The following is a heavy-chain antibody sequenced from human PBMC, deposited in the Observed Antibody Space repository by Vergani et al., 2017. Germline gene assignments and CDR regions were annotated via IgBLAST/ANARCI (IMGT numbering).Heavy chain of an antibody. Sequence: QVQLAESGGGRVQPARSLRLSCAASGFSFSSHAINWVRQAPGKGLGWVAVISNDGSKKYYADSVKGRFTISRDNSKNTLDLQMNSLRTQDTAVYYCAKAGSVTSRSLQYNFYIDVWGQGTTVTVS. D-gene: IGHD3-10*01. CDR2: ISNDGSKK. J-gene: IGHJ6*03. CDR1: GFSFSSHA. CDR3: AKAGSVTSRSLQYNFYIDV. V-gene: IGHV3-30*18.